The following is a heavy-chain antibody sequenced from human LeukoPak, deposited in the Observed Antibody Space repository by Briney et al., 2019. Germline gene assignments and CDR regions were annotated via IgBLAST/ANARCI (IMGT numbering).Heavy chain of an antibody. D-gene: IGHD6-6*01. J-gene: IGHJ4*02. Sequence: GGSLRLSCAASGFTVSINYMSWVRQAPGKGLKWVSVIYSGGSTYYADSVKGRFTISRDNSKNTLYLQMNSLRAEDTAVYYCARVYSSSSSYFDYWGQGTLVTVSS. CDR3: ARVYSSSSSYFDY. CDR1: GFTVSINY. CDR2: IYSGGST. V-gene: IGHV3-53*01.